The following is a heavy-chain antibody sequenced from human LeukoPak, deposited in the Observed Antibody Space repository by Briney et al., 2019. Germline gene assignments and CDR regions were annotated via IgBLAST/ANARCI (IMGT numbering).Heavy chain of an antibody. CDR3: ARGKFGYYGSGSYYKLGFDP. D-gene: IGHD3-10*01. V-gene: IGHV4-34*01. CDR2: INHSGST. CDR1: GGSFSGYY. Sequence: SETLSLTCAVYGGSFSGYYWSWIRQPPGKGLEWIGEINHSGSTNYNPSLKSRVTISVDTPKNQFSLKLSSVTAADTAVYYCARGKFGYYGSGSYYKLGFDPWGQGTLVTVSS. J-gene: IGHJ5*02.